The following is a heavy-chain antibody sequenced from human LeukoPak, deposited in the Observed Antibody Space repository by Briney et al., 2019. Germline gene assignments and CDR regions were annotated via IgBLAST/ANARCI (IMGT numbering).Heavy chain of an antibody. D-gene: IGHD5-18*01. V-gene: IGHV1-2*02. Sequence: GASVKVSCKASGYTFTGYYMHWVRQAPGQGLEWMGWINPNSGGTNYAQKFQGRVTMTRDTSISTAYMELSRLRSDDTAVYYCARDRDSGYSYGELDYWGQGTLVTVSS. CDR1: GYTFTGYY. J-gene: IGHJ4*02. CDR3: ARDRDSGYSYGELDY. CDR2: INPNSGGT.